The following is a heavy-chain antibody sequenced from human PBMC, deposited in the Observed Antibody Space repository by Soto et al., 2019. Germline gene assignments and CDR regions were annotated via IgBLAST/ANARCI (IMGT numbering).Heavy chain of an antibody. CDR2: INPSGGST. V-gene: IGHV1-46*01. Sequence: QVQLVQSGAEVKKPGASVKVSCKASGYTFTSYYMHWVRQAHGQGLDLMGIINPSGGSTSYAQKFKGRVTMTRDTSTSTVYMELSSLRSEATAVYYCARDGRSSYSSGWYYFDFWGQGTLVTVSS. D-gene: IGHD6-19*01. CDR1: GYTFTSYY. CDR3: ARDGRSSYSSGWYYFDF. J-gene: IGHJ4*02.